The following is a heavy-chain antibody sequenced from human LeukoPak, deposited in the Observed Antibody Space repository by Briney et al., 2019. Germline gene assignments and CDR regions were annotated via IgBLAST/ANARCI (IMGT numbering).Heavy chain of an antibody. V-gene: IGHV1-2*02. CDR1: GYIFLGYY. Sequence: ASVKVSFKTSGYIFLGYYIHSLRQAPLQGLEWMGWIYPKSGCTKYAQKFQRRVTMTRDMSISTAYMDLRRLKSDDTAVYYCVRDMDRGQWLVRPYNWGQGTLVTVSS. CDR2: IYPKSGCT. D-gene: IGHD6-19*01. J-gene: IGHJ4*02. CDR3: VRDMDRGQWLVRPYN.